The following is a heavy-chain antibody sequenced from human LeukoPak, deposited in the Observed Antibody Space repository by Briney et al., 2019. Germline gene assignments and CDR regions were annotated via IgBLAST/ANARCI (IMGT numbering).Heavy chain of an antibody. J-gene: IGHJ6*02. CDR2: INPSGGST. CDR1: GYTFTSYY. Sequence: ASVKVSCKASGYTFTSYYMHWVRQAPGQGLEWMGIINPSGGSTSYAQKFQGRVTMTRDTSTSTVYMELSSLRSEDTAVYYCARAAVVVPAATTSYYYYGMDVWGQGTTVTVSS. CDR3: ARAAVVVPAATTSYYYYGMDV. D-gene: IGHD2-2*01. V-gene: IGHV1-46*01.